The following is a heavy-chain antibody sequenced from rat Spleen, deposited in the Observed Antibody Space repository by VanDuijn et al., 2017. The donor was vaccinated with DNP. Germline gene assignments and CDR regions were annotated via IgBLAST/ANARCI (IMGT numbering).Heavy chain of an antibody. J-gene: IGHJ2*01. V-gene: IGHV2-19*01. CDR3: TRDPLYNSGALDA. Sequence: QVQLKESGPGLVQPSQTLSLTCTVSGFSLTNYHVHWVRQPPGKGLDWMGRIQSGGNTDYNSTLKSRLSISRDTSKSQVFLKMNSLQIEDTAIYFCTRDPLYNSGALDAWGQGLMVTVSS. CDR1: GFSLTNYH. D-gene: IGHD4-3*01. CDR2: IQSGGNT.